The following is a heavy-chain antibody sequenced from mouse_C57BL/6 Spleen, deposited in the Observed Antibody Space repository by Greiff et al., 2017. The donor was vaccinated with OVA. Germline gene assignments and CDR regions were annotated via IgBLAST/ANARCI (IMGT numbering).Heavy chain of an antibody. D-gene: IGHD2-4*01. CDR2: INPSNGGT. V-gene: IGHV1-53*01. Sequence: QVQLQQPGTELVKPGASVKLSCKASGYTFTSYWMHWVKQRPGQGLEWIGNINPSNGGTNYTEKFKSKATLTVDKSSSTAYMQLSSLTSEDSAVYCWAREGYDYDVGGYWYFDVWGTGTTVTVSS. CDR3: AREGYDYDVGGYWYFDV. J-gene: IGHJ1*03. CDR1: GYTFTSYW.